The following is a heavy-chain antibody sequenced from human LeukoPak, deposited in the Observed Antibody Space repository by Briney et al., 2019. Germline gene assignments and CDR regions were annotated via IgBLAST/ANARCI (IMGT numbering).Heavy chain of an antibody. CDR2: VDPEDGET. V-gene: IGHV1-69-2*01. D-gene: IGHD3-10*01. CDR1: GYTFTDYY. Sequence: ASVKVSCKVSGYTFTDYYMHWVQQAPGKGPEWMGLVDPEDGETIYAEKFQGRVTITADTSTDTAYMELSSLRSEDTAVYYCATAAMVPMDVWGKGTTVTVSS. J-gene: IGHJ6*03. CDR3: ATAAMVPMDV.